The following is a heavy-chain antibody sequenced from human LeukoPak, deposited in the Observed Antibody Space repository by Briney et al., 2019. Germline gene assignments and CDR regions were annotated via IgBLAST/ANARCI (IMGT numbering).Heavy chain of an antibody. CDR2: ISSSSSYI. Sequence: GGSLRLSCAASGFTFSSYSVNWVRQAPGKGLEWVSSISSSSSYIYYADSVKGRFTISRDNAKNSLYLQMNSLRAEDTAVYYCARVYYGFWSGYQPVGPWGQGTLVTVSS. CDR3: ARVYYGFWSGYQPVGP. V-gene: IGHV3-21*01. CDR1: GFTFSSYS. J-gene: IGHJ5*02. D-gene: IGHD3-3*01.